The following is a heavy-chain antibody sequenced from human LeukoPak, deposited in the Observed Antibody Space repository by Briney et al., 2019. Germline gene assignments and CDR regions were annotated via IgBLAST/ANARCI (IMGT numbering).Heavy chain of an antibody. J-gene: IGHJ4*02. CDR1: GFTFTNAW. Sequence: GGSLRLSCAASGFTFTNAWMNWVRQAPGKGLEWVGRIKSKADGETIDYAAPVKGRFTFSRDDSKDMLYLQMNSLKSEDTAVYYCSTLTSRGLSDSWGQGTLVTVSS. D-gene: IGHD1-20*01. CDR3: STLTSRGLSDS. CDR2: IKSKADGETI. V-gene: IGHV3-15*07.